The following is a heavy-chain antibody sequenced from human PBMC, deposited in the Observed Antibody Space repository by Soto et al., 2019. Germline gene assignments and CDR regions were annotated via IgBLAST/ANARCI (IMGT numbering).Heavy chain of an antibody. CDR1: GFTFSSYS. J-gene: IGHJ4*02. D-gene: IGHD6-13*01. V-gene: IGHV3-48*01. Sequence: PGGSLRLSCAASGFTFSSYSMNWVRQAPGKGLEWVSYISSSSSTIYYADSVKGRFTISRDNAKNSLYLQMNSLRAEDTAVYYCARLKAAGTIDYWGQGTLVTVSS. CDR2: ISSSSSTI. CDR3: ARLKAAGTIDY.